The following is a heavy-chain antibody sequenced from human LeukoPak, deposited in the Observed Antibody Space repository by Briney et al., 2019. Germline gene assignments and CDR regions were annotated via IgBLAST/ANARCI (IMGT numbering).Heavy chain of an antibody. V-gene: IGHV3-53*01. J-gene: IGHJ2*01. CDR3: AKDRTAGASYWYFDL. Sequence: PGGSLRLSCAASGFTVSSNYMSWVRQAPGKGLEWVSVIYSGGSTYYADSVKGRFTISRDSSKNTLFLHMNTLRAEDTAIYYCAKDRTAGASYWYFDLWGRGTLVTVSS. CDR1: GFTVSSNY. CDR2: IYSGGST. D-gene: IGHD1-26*01.